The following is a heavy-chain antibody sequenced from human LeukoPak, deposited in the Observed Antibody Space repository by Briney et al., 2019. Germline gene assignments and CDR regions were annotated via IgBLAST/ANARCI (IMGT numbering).Heavy chain of an antibody. CDR1: GFNFRNYW. D-gene: IGHD3-22*01. CDR3: ARGASGHYHD. Sequence: PGGSLRLSCAASGFNFRNYWMHWVRQAPGKGLEWVAVISYDGSNKYYADSVKGRFTIFRDNSKNTLHLQMNSLRAEDTAVYYCARGASGHYHDWGQGTLVTVSS. CDR2: ISYDGSNK. V-gene: IGHV3-30-3*01. J-gene: IGHJ4*02.